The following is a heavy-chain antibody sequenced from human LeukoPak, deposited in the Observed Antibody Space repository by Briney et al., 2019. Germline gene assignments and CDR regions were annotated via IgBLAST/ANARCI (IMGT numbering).Heavy chain of an antibody. J-gene: IGHJ4*02. Sequence: GESLKISCKGSGYSFTSYWIGWVRQMPGKGLEWMGIIYPGDSDTRYSPSFQGQVTISADKSISTAYLQWSSLKASDTAMYYCARIGQKNYYDSSGYSHFDYWGQGTLVTVSS. D-gene: IGHD3-22*01. CDR2: IYPGDSDT. V-gene: IGHV5-51*01. CDR1: GYSFTSYW. CDR3: ARIGQKNYYDSSGYSHFDY.